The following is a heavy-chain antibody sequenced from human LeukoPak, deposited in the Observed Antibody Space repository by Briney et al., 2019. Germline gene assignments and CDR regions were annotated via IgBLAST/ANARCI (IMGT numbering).Heavy chain of an antibody. CDR1: GFTFSSYS. Sequence: GGSLRLSCAASGFTFSSYSMNWVRQARGKGLEWVSSISSGSSYIYYADSVKGRFTISRDNAKNSLYLQMNSLKAEDTAVYYCAREALVIGNVFDMWGQGTMVTVSS. J-gene: IGHJ3*02. V-gene: IGHV3-21*01. CDR3: AREALVIGNVFDM. CDR2: ISSGSSYI. D-gene: IGHD1-20*01.